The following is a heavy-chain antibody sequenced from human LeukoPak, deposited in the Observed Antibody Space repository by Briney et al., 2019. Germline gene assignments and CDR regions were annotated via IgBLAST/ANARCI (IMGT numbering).Heavy chain of an antibody. CDR2: IKQDGSEK. Sequence: SGGSLRLSCAASGFTFSSYWMSWVRQAPGKGLEWVASIKQDGSEKYYMDSVKGRFTISRDNAKNSLYLQMNSLRAEDTAVYYCARARRYLGYCSGGSCYGYFDYWGQGTLVTVSS. J-gene: IGHJ4*02. CDR3: ARARRYLGYCSGGSCYGYFDY. D-gene: IGHD2-15*01. CDR1: GFTFSSYW. V-gene: IGHV3-7*01.